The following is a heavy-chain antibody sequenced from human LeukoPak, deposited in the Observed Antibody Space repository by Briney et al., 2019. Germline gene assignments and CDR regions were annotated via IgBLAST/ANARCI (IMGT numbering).Heavy chain of an antibody. CDR1: GFTFSSYW. Sequence: GGSLRLSCAASGFTFSSYWMSWIRQAPGKGLEWVSYIGSSGRTIYYADSVKGRFTISRDNAKNSPYLQMNSLRVEDTAVYYCARDLGAIVVVTHGMDVWGQGTTVTVSS. CDR2: IGSSGRTI. D-gene: IGHD2-21*02. CDR3: ARDLGAIVVVTHGMDV. J-gene: IGHJ6*02. V-gene: IGHV3-11*01.